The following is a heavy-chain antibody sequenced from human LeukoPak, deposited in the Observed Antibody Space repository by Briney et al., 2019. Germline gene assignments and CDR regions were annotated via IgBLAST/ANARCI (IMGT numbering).Heavy chain of an antibody. D-gene: IGHD6-13*01. CDR3: AKEGDITSSWYLPPYFDS. CDR2: ISYDGSNT. Sequence: PGGSLRLSCAASGFTFRSYGMHWVRQAPGKGLEWVAVISYDGSNTYYADSVKGRFTISRDNSNNTLDLQMSSLRAEDTAVYYCAKEGDITSSWYLPPYFDSWGQGTLVTVSS. V-gene: IGHV3-30*18. J-gene: IGHJ4*02. CDR1: GFTFRSYG.